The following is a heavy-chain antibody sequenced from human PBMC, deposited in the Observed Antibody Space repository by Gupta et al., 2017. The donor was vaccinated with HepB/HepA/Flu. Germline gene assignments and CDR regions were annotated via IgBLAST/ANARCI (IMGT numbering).Heavy chain of an antibody. J-gene: IGHJ4*02. CDR1: GGSFSGYY. CDR2: INHSGST. V-gene: IGHV4-34*01. D-gene: IGHD2-2*01. CDR3: ARLRRGPAAHTNDY. Sequence: QVQLQQWGAGLLKPSETLSLTCAVYGGSFSGYYWSWIRQPPGKGLEWIGEINHSGSTNYNPSLKSRVTISVDTSKNQFSLKLSSVTAADTAVYYCARLRRGPAAHTNDYWGQGTLVTVSS.